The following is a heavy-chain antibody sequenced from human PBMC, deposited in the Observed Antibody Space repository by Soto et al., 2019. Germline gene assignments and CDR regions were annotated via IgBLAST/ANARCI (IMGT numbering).Heavy chain of an antibody. D-gene: IGHD2-8*02. CDR1: GGTFSSDS. Sequence: QVQLVQSGAEVKKPGSSVKVSCKASGGTFSSDSFNWVRQAPGQGLEWTGGIIQMFDTPIYAQKFQDRVTITADESTSTGYMQLSSLRSGDTAVYYCARSGGLDRDFNYWGQGSLVTVSS. V-gene: IGHV1-69*12. J-gene: IGHJ4*02. CDR2: IIQMFDTP. CDR3: ARSGGLDRDFNY.